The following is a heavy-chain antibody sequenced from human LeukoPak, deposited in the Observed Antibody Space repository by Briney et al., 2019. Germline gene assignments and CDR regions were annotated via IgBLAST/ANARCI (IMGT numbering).Heavy chain of an antibody. CDR1: GGSIGSDY. CDR3: AKYGNSGWVIDN. D-gene: IGHD6-19*01. J-gene: IGHJ4*02. CDR2: IYYTGGT. V-gene: IGHV4-59*08. Sequence: SETLSLTCTVSGGSIGSDYWTWIRQPPGKGLEYIGYIYYTGGTNYSPSLKSRVTISVDTSKNQFSLKLSSVTAADTAVHFCAKYGNSGWVIDNWGQGTLVTVSS.